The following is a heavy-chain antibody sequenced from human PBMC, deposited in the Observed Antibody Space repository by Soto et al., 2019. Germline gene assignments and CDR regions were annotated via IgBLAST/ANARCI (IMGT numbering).Heavy chain of an antibody. D-gene: IGHD4-17*01. Sequence: EVQLVESGGGLVKPGGSLRLSCAASGFTFSSYNMNWVRQAPGKGLEWVSSLSSSSTYIYYAGSVKGRCTISRDNAKNALCLQMNGVKVEDTGVYYCAGGGINYGDYRSMDVWGKGTTVTVSS. CDR3: AGGGINYGDYRSMDV. J-gene: IGHJ6*03. V-gene: IGHV3-21*02. CDR1: GFTFSSYN. CDR2: LSSSSTYI.